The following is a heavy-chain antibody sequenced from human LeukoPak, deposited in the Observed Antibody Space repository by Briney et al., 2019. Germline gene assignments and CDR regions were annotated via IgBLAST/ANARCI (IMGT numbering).Heavy chain of an antibody. D-gene: IGHD2-8*01. CDR2: INPSGGST. CDR1: GYTFTSYY. J-gene: IGHJ4*02. CDR3: ARVGVRGENFDY. Sequence: ASVKVSCKASGYTFTSYYMHWVRQAPGQGPEWMGIINPSGGSTSYAQKFQGRVTMTTDTSTSTAYMELRSLRSEDTAVYYCARVGVRGENFDYWGQGTLVTVSS. V-gene: IGHV1-46*01.